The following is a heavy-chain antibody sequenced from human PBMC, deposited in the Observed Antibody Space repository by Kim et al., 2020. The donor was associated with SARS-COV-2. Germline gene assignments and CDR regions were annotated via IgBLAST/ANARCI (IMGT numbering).Heavy chain of an antibody. V-gene: IGHV3-7*03. D-gene: IGHD2-8*01. J-gene: IGHJ4*02. Sequence: DSVKGRFTIPRANAKNSLYLQMNSLRAEDTAVYYCARDPPGVWVTSHFDYWGQGTLVTVSS. CDR3: ARDPPGVWVTSHFDY.